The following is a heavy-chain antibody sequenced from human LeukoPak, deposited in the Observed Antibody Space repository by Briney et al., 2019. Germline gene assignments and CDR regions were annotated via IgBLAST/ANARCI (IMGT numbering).Heavy chain of an antibody. J-gene: IGHJ4*02. V-gene: IGHV1-46*01. CDR3: AREQVAGRRSFDY. D-gene: IGHD6-6*01. Sequence: EASVKVSCKASGYTFTSYGISWVRQAPGQGLEWMGVINPSGGSTNYAQKFQGRVTVTRDTSTSTVYMDLSSLRSEDTAVYYCAREQVAGRRSFDYWGQGTLVTVSS. CDR2: INPSGGST. CDR1: GYTFTSYG.